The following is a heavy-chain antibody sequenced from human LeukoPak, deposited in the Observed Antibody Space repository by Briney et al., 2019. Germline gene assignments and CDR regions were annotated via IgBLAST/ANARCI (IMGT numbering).Heavy chain of an antibody. CDR2: INPSGGST. D-gene: IGHD1-7*01. V-gene: IGHV1-46*01. J-gene: IGHJ6*02. Sequence: GASVKVSCKASGYAFTGYYMHWVRQAPGQGLEWMGIINPSGGSTSYAQKFQGRVTMTRDTSTSTVYMELSSLRSEDTAVYYCAREGLVGTWCMDVWGQGTTVTVSS. CDR1: GYAFTGYY. CDR3: AREGLVGTWCMDV.